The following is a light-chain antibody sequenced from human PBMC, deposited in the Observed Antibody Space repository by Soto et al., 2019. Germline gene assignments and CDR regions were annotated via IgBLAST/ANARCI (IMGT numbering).Light chain of an antibody. J-gene: IGKJ4*01. CDR3: QQYNSYSPLT. V-gene: IGKV1-5*01. CDR1: QSISSW. Sequence: DIQMTQSPSSLSASVGDRVTITCRASQSISSWLAWYQQKPGKAPKLLIFDAFSLESGVPSRFSGSRSGTEFTLTISSLQPDDYATYYCQQYNSYSPLTLGGGTKVEIK. CDR2: DAF.